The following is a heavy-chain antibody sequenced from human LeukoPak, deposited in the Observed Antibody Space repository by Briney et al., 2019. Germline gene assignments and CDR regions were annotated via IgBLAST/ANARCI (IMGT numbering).Heavy chain of an antibody. D-gene: IGHD5-24*01. CDR2: ISSSSSYI. V-gene: IGHV3-21*01. CDR1: GFTFSSYS. Sequence: GGSLRLPCAASGFTFSSYSMNWVRQAPGKGLEWVSSISSSSSYIYYADSVKGRFTISRDNAKNSLYLQMNSLRAEDTAVYYCARLGDGTYYFDYWGQGTLVTVSS. CDR3: ARLGDGTYYFDY. J-gene: IGHJ4*02.